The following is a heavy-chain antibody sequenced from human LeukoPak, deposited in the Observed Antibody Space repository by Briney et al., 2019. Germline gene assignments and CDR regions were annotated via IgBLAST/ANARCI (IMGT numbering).Heavy chain of an antibody. CDR3: ARIAGYSCPSYDP. Sequence: GGSLRLSCVASKFTFITYSMHGVRQAPGKGLEWVAVISFDGRNKDYADSVKGRFTISRDNSKNTLYLQMNSLRAEDTAVYYCARIAGYSCPSYDPWGQGTLVTVSS. D-gene: IGHD1-26*01. J-gene: IGHJ5*02. CDR1: KFTFITYS. V-gene: IGHV3-30*04. CDR2: ISFDGRNK.